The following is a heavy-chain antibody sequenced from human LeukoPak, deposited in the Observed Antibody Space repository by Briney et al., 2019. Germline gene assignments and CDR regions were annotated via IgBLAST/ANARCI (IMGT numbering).Heavy chain of an antibody. J-gene: IGHJ6*03. D-gene: IGHD1-14*01. Sequence: GGSLRLSCAASGFSISNYNMNWVRPAPGKGLEWLSSISSSSSTIFYADSVKGRLTISRDNAKNSLFLQMNSLRAEDTAVYYCATEPLYYYYMDVWGKGTTVTVSS. CDR3: ATEPLYYYYMDV. CDR2: ISSSSSTI. CDR1: GFSISNYN. V-gene: IGHV3-48*01.